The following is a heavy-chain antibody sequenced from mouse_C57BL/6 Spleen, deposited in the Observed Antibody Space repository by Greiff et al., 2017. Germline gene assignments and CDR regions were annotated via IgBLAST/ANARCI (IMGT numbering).Heavy chain of an antibody. D-gene: IGHD1-1*01. CDR3: ARYTDYGSSYSYAMDY. V-gene: IGHV7-3*01. J-gene: IGHJ4*01. Sequence: EVQVVESGGGLVQPGGSLSLSCAASGFTFTDYYMSWVRQPPGKALEWLGFIRNKANGYTTEYSASVKGRFTISRDNSQSILYLQMNALRAEDSATYYCARYTDYGSSYSYAMDYWGQGTSVTVSS. CDR1: GFTFTDYY. CDR2: IRNKANGYTT.